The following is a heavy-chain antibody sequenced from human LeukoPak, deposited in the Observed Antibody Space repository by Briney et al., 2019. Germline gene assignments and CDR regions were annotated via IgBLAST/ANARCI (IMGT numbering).Heavy chain of an antibody. Sequence: ASVMVSCKVSGYTLTELSMHWVRQAPGKGLEWMGIINPSGGSTSYAQKFQGRVTMTRDTSTSTVYMELSSLRSEDTAVYYCARDLLEGYYDILTGHDYWGQGTLVAVSS. D-gene: IGHD3-9*01. V-gene: IGHV1-46*01. J-gene: IGHJ4*02. CDR2: INPSGGST. CDR1: GYTLTELS. CDR3: ARDLLEGYYDILTGHDY.